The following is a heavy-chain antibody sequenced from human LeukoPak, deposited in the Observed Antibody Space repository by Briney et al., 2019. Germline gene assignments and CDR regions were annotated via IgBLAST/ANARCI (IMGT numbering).Heavy chain of an antibody. D-gene: IGHD2-15*01. CDR1: GYTFTSYD. CDR2: MNPNSGNT. V-gene: IGHV1-8*02. J-gene: IGHJ2*01. Sequence: ASVKVSCKASGYTFTSYDINWVRQATGQGLEWMGWMNPNSGNTGYAQKFQGRVTMTRNTSISTAYMELSSLRSEDTAVYYCARGRDYSWYFDLWGRGTLVTVSS. CDR3: ARGRDYSWYFDL.